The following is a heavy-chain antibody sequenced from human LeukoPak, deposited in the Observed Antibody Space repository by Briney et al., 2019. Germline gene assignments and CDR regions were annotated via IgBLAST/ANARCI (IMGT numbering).Heavy chain of an antibody. Sequence: GESLRLSCAASGFTFSTYSMNWLRLAPGKGLEWVSSISPDSNYKYYVDSVKGRFTISRDNAKSSLYLQMDSLRAEDTAVYYCARIWSQDTAMGDYWGQGTLVTVSS. CDR1: GFTFSTYS. V-gene: IGHV3-21*01. J-gene: IGHJ4*02. CDR3: ARIWSQDTAMGDY. CDR2: ISPDSNYK. D-gene: IGHD5-18*01.